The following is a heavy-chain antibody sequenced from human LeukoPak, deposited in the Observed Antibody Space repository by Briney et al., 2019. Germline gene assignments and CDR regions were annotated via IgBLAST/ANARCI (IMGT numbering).Heavy chain of an antibody. J-gene: IGHJ4*02. CDR2: INPNSGGT. V-gene: IGHV1-2*02. CDR1: GYTFTGYY. CDR3: ARXXXTXXSWQLYYFDS. D-gene: IGHD6-13*01. Sequence: GASVKVPCKASGYTFTGYYMHWVRQAPGQGLEWMGWINPNSGGTNYAQKFQGRVTMTRDTSISTAYMELSRLRSGDTAVYYRARXXXTXXSWQLYYFDSWGQGTLVTVSX.